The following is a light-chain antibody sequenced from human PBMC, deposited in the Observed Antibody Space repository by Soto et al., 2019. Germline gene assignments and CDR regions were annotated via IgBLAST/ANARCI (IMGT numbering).Light chain of an antibody. CDR3: QQYNSYRYT. CDR1: QSINNW. V-gene: IGKV1-5*01. CDR2: DAS. J-gene: IGKJ2*01. Sequence: DFQMTQSPPTLSASVGDSVTITCRASQSINNWLAWYQQKPGKAPKVLIYDASNLVSGVPSRFSGSGSGTEFTLTISSLQPDDFATYYCQQYNSYRYTFGQGTKVDIK.